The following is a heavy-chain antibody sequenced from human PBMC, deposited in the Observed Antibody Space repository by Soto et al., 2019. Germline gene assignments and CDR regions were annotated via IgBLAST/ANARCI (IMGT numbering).Heavy chain of an antibody. CDR2: IIPIFGTA. D-gene: IGHD2-21*02. J-gene: IGHJ3*02. Sequence: ASVKVSCKASGGTFSSYAISWVRQAPGQGLEWMGGIIPIFGTANYAQKFQGRVTITADESTSTAYMELSSLRSEDTAVYYCATSAGYCGGDYYSAAVGAFDIWGQGTMVTVSS. CDR3: ATSAGYCGGDYYSAAVGAFDI. V-gene: IGHV1-69*13. CDR1: GGTFSSYA.